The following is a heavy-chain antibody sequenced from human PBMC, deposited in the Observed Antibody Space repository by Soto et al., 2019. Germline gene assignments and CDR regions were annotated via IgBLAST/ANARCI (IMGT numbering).Heavy chain of an antibody. Sequence: SETLSLTCTVSDSSISGYYWSWIRQAPGKGLEWIAYIYYSGTTNYNPSFNGRVTISIDASKNQFSLKLNSVTAADTAVYYCARHSPTVNPNQGAFDIWGQGTMVTVSS. CDR3: ARHSPTVNPNQGAFDI. D-gene: IGHD4-17*01. J-gene: IGHJ3*02. CDR2: IYYSGTT. V-gene: IGHV4-59*08. CDR1: DSSISGYY.